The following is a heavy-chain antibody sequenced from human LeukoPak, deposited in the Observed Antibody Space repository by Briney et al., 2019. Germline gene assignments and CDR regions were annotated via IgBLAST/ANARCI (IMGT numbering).Heavy chain of an antibody. CDR2: MNPNSGNT. D-gene: IGHD3-10*01. CDR1: GYTFTSYG. Sequence: ASVKVSCKASGYTFTSYGITWVRQATGQGLEWMGWMNPNSGNTGYAQKFQGRVTMTRNTSISTAYMELSSLRSEDTAVYYCARGSVYYYGSGSYYKGGAFDIWGQGTMVTVSS. J-gene: IGHJ3*02. CDR3: ARGSVYYYGSGSYYKGGAFDI. V-gene: IGHV1-8*01.